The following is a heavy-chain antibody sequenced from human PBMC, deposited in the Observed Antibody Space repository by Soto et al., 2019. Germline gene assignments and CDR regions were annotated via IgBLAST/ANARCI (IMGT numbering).Heavy chain of an antibody. CDR1: GFTFSNYW. D-gene: IGHD5-18*01. V-gene: IGHV3-74*01. CDR3: VCIFSGGYSYGFYYYGMDV. CDR2: INDQGGSP. J-gene: IGHJ6*02. Sequence: GGSLRLSCAASGFTFSNYWMHWVRQAPGKGLVWISRINDQGGSPTYADSVKGRFTISRDNTKNTLYLQMSSLRAEDTAMYYCVCIFSGGYSYGFYYYGMDVWGQGTTVTVSS.